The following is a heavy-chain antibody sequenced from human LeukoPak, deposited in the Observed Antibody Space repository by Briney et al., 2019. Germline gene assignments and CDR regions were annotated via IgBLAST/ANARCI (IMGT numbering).Heavy chain of an antibody. J-gene: IGHJ4*02. V-gene: IGHV3-21*01. D-gene: IGHD1-26*01. CDR2: ISSSSSYI. CDR1: GFTFSSYS. Sequence: GGSLRLSCAASGFTFSSYSMNWVRQAPGKGLEWVSSISSSSSYIYYADSVKGRFTISRDNAKNSPYLQMNSLRAEDTAVYYCARGSPMWGATARYWGQGTLVTVSS. CDR3: ARGSPMWGATARY.